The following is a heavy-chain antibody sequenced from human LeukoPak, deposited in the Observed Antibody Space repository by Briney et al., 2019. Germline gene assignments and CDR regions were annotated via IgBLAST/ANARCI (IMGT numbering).Heavy chain of an antibody. CDR2: IYYSGST. CDR1: GGSISSSSYY. CDR3: ARHARTYYYGSGRPLGQ. V-gene: IGHV4-39*01. Sequence: SETLSLTCTVPGGSISSSSYYWSWIRQPPGKGLEWIGSIYYSGSTYYNPSLKNRVTISVDTSKNQFSLNVSPVTAADTAVYYCARHARTYYYGSGRPLGQWGEGTRVTVSS. J-gene: IGHJ4*02. D-gene: IGHD3-10*01.